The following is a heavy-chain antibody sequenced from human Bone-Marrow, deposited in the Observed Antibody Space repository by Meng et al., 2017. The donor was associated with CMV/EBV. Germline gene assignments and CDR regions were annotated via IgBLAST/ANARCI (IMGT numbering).Heavy chain of an antibody. CDR1: GFTFSDYY. J-gene: IGHJ1*01. CDR2: ISSSGSAI. Sequence: GESLKISCAASGFTFSDYYMSWIRQAPGKGLEWISYISSSGSAIYYADSVKGRFTISRHNAKNSLYVQMNSLRAEDTAVYYCARINGPFWSGSFQHWGQGTLVTVSS. D-gene: IGHD3-3*01. CDR3: ARINGPFWSGSFQH. V-gene: IGHV3-11*04.